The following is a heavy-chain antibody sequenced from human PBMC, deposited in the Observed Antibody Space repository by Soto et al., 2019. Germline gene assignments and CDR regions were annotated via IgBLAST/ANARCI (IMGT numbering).Heavy chain of an antibody. CDR2: IYYSGST. CDR3: ARNMVRGVIITNWFDP. J-gene: IGHJ5*02. V-gene: IGHV4-31*03. Sequence: SETLSLTCTVSGGSISSGGYYWTWIRQHPGKGLEWIGYIYYSGSTYYNPSLKSRVTISVDTSKNQFSLKLSSVTAADTAVYYCARNMVRGVIITNWFDPWGQGTLVTVSS. D-gene: IGHD3-10*01. CDR1: GGSISSGGYY.